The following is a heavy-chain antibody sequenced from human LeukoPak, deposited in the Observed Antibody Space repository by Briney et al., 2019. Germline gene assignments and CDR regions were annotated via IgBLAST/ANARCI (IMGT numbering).Heavy chain of an antibody. D-gene: IGHD3-22*01. CDR1: GGSMNTYY. Sequence: PSETLSLTCTVSGGSMNTYYWSWIRQPPGKGLEWIGNIYYSGSTNYNPSLKSRVTISIDTSTNQFSLKLSSVTAADTAVYYCARSQYYYDSSGPLGYWGQGTLVTVSS. J-gene: IGHJ4*02. V-gene: IGHV4-59*01. CDR3: ARSQYYYDSSGPLGY. CDR2: IYYSGST.